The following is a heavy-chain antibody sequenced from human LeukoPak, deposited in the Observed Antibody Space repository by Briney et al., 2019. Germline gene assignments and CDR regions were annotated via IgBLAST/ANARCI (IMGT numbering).Heavy chain of an antibody. Sequence: GGSLRLSCAASGFTFSSYAMSWVRQAPGKGLEWVSAISVSGGSPYYADSVKGRFTISRDNSKNPLYLQMNSLRAEDTAVYYCAKGANWDPGVDYWGQGTLVTVSS. J-gene: IGHJ4*02. CDR1: GFTFSSYA. CDR2: ISVSGGSP. CDR3: AKGANWDPGVDY. D-gene: IGHD7-27*01. V-gene: IGHV3-23*01.